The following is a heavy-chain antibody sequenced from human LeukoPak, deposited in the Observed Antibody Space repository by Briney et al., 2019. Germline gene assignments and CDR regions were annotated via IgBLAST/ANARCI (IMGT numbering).Heavy chain of an antibody. Sequence: GGSLRLSCAASGFTFSSYAMSWVRQAPGKGLEWVAVISYDGSNKYYADSVKGRFTISRDNSKNTLYLQMNSLRAEDTAVYYCAKDRVGIAAAGYFDYWGQGTLVTVSS. CDR3: AKDRVGIAAAGYFDY. J-gene: IGHJ4*02. CDR1: GFTFSSYA. D-gene: IGHD6-13*01. CDR2: ISYDGSNK. V-gene: IGHV3-30*18.